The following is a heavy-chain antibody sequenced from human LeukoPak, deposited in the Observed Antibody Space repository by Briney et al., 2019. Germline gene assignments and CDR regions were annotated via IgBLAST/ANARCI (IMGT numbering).Heavy chain of an antibody. CDR2: ISSSSTI. CDR1: GFTFSSYS. D-gene: IGHD3-10*01. V-gene: IGHV3-48*04. Sequence: GSLRLSCAASGFTFSSYSMNWVRQAPGKGLEWVSYISSSSTIYYADSVKGRFTISRDNAKNSLYLQMNSLRAEDTAVYYCARDKTMVRGGPFDYWGQGTLVTVSS. J-gene: IGHJ4*02. CDR3: ARDKTMVRGGPFDY.